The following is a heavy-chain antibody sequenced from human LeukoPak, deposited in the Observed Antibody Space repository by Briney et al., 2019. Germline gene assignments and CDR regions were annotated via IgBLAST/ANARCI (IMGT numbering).Heavy chain of an antibody. CDR1: GFTFHDYG. D-gene: IGHD3-22*01. Sequence: GGSLRLSCVASGFTFHDYGIHWVRQAPGKGLERVSGISWNSRSIGYADSVKGRFTFSRDNAKNSLYLQMNSLRVEDTAFYYCAKDSSSGYYPHLEYWGQGIQVTVSS. V-gene: IGHV3-9*01. CDR2: ISWNSRSI. J-gene: IGHJ4*02. CDR3: AKDSSSGYYPHLEY.